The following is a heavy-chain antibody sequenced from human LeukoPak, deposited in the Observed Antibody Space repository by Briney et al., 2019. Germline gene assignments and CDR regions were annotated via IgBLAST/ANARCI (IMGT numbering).Heavy chain of an antibody. Sequence: GGSLRLSCAASGFTFSSYGMHWVRQAPGKGLEWVALIRYDGSNKYYADSVKGRFTISRDNSKNTLYLQMNSLRAEDTAVYYCAKPGDIVVVPAAIHFDYWGQGTLVTVSS. D-gene: IGHD2-2*01. CDR2: IRYDGSNK. V-gene: IGHV3-30*02. CDR3: AKPGDIVVVPAAIHFDY. CDR1: GFTFSSYG. J-gene: IGHJ4*02.